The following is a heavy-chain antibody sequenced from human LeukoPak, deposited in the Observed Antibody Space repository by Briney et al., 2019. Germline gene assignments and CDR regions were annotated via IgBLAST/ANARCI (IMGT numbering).Heavy chain of an antibody. CDR2: INQDGSQK. V-gene: IGHV3-7*04. J-gene: IGHJ4*02. Sequence: GGSLRLSCAASGFPFSSYWMSWVRQAPGKGLEWVANINQDGSQKSYVDSVRGRFTISRDNAENSLYLQMNSLTAEDTAVYYCARLYCSGGSCYANLGFWGQGTLVAVSS. CDR1: GFPFSSYW. CDR3: ARLYCSGGSCYANLGF. D-gene: IGHD2-15*01.